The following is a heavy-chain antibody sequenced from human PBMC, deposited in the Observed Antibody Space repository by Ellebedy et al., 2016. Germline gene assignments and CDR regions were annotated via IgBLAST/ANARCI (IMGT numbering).Heavy chain of an antibody. CDR3: SSLPRR. CDR1: NFTFNNAW. Sequence: GESLKISXAASNFTFNNAWMNWVRQAPGKGLEWVGRIKSKTDGGTIDYGAPVKGRFTISRDDSKNTLYLQMSTLKTEDTAVYYCSSLPRRWGQGTLVTVSS. CDR2: IKSKTDGGTI. J-gene: IGHJ4*02. V-gene: IGHV3-15*07.